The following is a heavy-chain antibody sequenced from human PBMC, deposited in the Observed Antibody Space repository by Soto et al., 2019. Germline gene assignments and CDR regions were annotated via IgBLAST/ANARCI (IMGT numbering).Heavy chain of an antibody. Sequence: GESLKISCAASGFTFSSYAMSWVRQAPGKGLEWVSAISGSGGSTYYADSVKGRFTISRDNSKNTLYLQMNSLRAEDTAVYYCAKDVSPIAVAGPIHAFDIWGQGTMVTVSS. J-gene: IGHJ3*02. CDR2: ISGSGGST. CDR1: GFTFSSYA. D-gene: IGHD6-19*01. V-gene: IGHV3-23*01. CDR3: AKDVSPIAVAGPIHAFDI.